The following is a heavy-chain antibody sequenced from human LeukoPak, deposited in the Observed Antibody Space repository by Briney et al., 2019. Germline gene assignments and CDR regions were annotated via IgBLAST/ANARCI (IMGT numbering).Heavy chain of an antibody. CDR3: AKDRVPASSDYYYYGMDV. CDR2: ISGSGGST. V-gene: IGHV3-23*01. CDR1: GFTFSSYA. J-gene: IGHJ6*02. D-gene: IGHD6-6*01. Sequence: PGGSLRLSCAASGFTFSSYAMSWGGKAPGKGLEWVSAISGSGGSTYYADSVKGRFTISRDNSKNTLYLQMNSLRAEDTAVYYCAKDRVPASSDYYYYGMDVWGQGTTVTVSS.